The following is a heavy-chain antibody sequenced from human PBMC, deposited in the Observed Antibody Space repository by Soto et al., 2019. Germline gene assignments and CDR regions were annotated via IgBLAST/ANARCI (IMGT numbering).Heavy chain of an antibody. V-gene: IGHV4-4*07. CDR2: IDTSGST. Sequence: LSLTCTVSGGSISNYYCNWIRQPAGKGLEWIGRIDTSGSTYYNPSLKSRVTMSVDTSKQEFSLKLSSVTAADTALYYCARGGQDFWSGPFDYWGRGALVTVSS. CDR1: GGSISNYY. D-gene: IGHD3-3*01. CDR3: ARGGQDFWSGPFDY. J-gene: IGHJ4*02.